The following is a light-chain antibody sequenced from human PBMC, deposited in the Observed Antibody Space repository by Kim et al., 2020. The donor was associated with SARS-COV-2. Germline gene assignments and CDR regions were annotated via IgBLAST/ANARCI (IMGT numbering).Light chain of an antibody. CDR2: GYN. CDR1: SLRRYF. Sequence: ALGHTVGIPCQGDSLRRYFASWYQQKPGQAPVLVIYGYNNRPSGIPDRFSGSTSGNTAALTITGAQAEDEADYYCDSRDSGGNHVVFGGGTQLTVL. CDR3: DSRDSGGNHVV. V-gene: IGLV3-19*01. J-gene: IGLJ2*01.